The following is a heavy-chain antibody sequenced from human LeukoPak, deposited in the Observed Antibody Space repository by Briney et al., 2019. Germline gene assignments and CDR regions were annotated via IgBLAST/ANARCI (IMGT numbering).Heavy chain of an antibody. CDR3: ARTYYDSSGYHYYFDY. J-gene: IGHJ4*02. CDR2: IYHSGTS. V-gene: IGHV4-4*02. CDR1: GGSISSSNW. D-gene: IGHD3-22*01. Sequence: SETLSLTCAVSGGSISSSNWWSWVRLPPGKGLEWIGEIYHSGTSNYNPSLKSRVTILVDKSKNQFSLRLSSVAAADTAVYYCARTYYDSSGYHYYFDYWGQGTLVTVSS.